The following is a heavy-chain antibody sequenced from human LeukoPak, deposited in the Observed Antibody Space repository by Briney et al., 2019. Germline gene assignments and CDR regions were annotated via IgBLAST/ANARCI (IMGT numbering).Heavy chain of an antibody. V-gene: IGHV3-48*03. CDR1: GFTFSSYA. CDR2: ISSSGSTI. D-gene: IGHD2-2*01. CDR3: ARGDCSSTSCQRGSIAARPVDY. Sequence: GGSLRLSCAASGFTFSSYAMTWVRQAPGKGLEWVSYISSSGSTIYYADSVKGRFTISRDNAKNSLYLRMNSLRAEDTAVYYCARGDCSSTSCQRGSIAARPVDYWGQGTLVTVSS. J-gene: IGHJ4*02.